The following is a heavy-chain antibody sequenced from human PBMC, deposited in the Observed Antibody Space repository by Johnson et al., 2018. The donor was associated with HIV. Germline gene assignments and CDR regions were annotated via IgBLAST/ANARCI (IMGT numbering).Heavy chain of an antibody. CDR1: GFTFDDYG. J-gene: IGHJ3*02. V-gene: IGHV3-66*01. D-gene: IGHD6-19*01. CDR2: IYSGGST. Sequence: VQLVESGGGLVQPGGSLRLSCAASGFTFDDYGMSWVRQAPGKGLEWVSVIYSGGSTYYADSVKGRFTISRDNSKNTLYLQMNSLRAEDTAVYYCARSGNRQWLVRGAFDIWGQGTMVTVSS. CDR3: ARSGNRQWLVRGAFDI.